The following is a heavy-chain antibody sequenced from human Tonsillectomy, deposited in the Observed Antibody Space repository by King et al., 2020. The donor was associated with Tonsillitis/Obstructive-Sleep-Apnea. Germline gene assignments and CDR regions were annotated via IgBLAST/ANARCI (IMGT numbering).Heavy chain of an antibody. D-gene: IGHD6-13*01. CDR3: ARDESAAAGTSTAYYCMDV. CDR2: ISSSSSTI. Sequence: ESGGGLVQPGGSLRLSCAASGFTFSSYSMNWVRQAPGKGLEWVSYISSSSSTIYYADTVKGRFTISRDNAKNSLYLKMNSLRDEDTAVYYCARDESAAAGTSTAYYCMDVWGKGTTVTVSS. CDR1: GFTFSSYS. J-gene: IGHJ6*03. V-gene: IGHV3-48*02.